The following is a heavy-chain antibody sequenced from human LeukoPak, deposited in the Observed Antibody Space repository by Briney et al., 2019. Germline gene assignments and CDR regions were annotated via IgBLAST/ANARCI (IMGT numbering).Heavy chain of an antibody. CDR2: INWNGGST. J-gene: IGHJ4*02. CDR3: ARYYDSSGGPFDY. CDR1: GFTFNDYG. Sequence: GGSLRLSCAASGFTFNDYGMSWVRQAPGKGLEWVSGINWNGGSTNYADSGKGRFTISRDNAKNSLFLQMNSLRAEDTAFYYCARYYDSSGGPFDYWGQGTLVTVSS. V-gene: IGHV3-20*04. D-gene: IGHD3-22*01.